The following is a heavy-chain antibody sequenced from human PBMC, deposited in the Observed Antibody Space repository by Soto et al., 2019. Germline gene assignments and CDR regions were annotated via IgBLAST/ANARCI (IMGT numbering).Heavy chain of an antibody. CDR3: ARIVVVPAAARGNNWFDP. CDR1: GGSISSGGYY. J-gene: IGHJ5*02. D-gene: IGHD2-2*01. Sequence: SETLSLTCTVSGGSISSGGYYWSWIRQHPGKGLEWIGYIYYSGSTYYNPSLKSRVTISVDTSKNQFSLKLSSVTAADTAVYYCARIVVVPAAARGNNWFDPWGQGTLVTVSS. CDR2: IYYSGST. V-gene: IGHV4-31*03.